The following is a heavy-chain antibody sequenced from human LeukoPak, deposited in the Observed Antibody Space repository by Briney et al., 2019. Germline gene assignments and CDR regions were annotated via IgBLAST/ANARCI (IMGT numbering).Heavy chain of an antibody. V-gene: IGHV3-7*03. CDR3: ARGGYSSSWYSDY. Sequence: GGSLRLSCAASGFPFSRYWMSWVRQAPGKGLEWVANVKQDGGEKYYVDSVKGRFTISRDNAKNSLYLQMNSLRAEDTAVYYCARGGYSSSWYSDYWGQGTLVTVSS. CDR1: GFPFSRYW. J-gene: IGHJ4*02. CDR2: VKQDGGEK. D-gene: IGHD6-13*01.